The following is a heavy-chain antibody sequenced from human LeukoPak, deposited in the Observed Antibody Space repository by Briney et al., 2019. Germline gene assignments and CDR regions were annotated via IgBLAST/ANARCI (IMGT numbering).Heavy chain of an antibody. J-gene: IGHJ3*02. D-gene: IGHD3-22*01. CDR2: IWYDGSNK. Sequence: PGGSLRLSCAASGFTFSSYGMHWVRQAPGKGLEWVAVIWYDGSNKYYADSVKGRFTISRDNAKNSLYLQMNSLRDEDMAVYYCARDPEYYYDSSGYSPGAFDIWGPGTMVTVSS. CDR1: GFTFSSYG. V-gene: IGHV3-33*01. CDR3: ARDPEYYYDSSGYSPGAFDI.